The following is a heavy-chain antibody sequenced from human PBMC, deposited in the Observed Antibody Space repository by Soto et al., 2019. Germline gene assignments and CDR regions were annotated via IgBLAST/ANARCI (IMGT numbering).Heavy chain of an antibody. Sequence: PSETLSLTCSVSVDSISSRSHYWDWIRRVPGKGLEFIGYIFYTEATYYNPSLRGRISMSVDTSKNQFSLTLRSVTAADTAIYYCAREGRHSGGMRESWFDPWGQGTQVTVSS. D-gene: IGHD3-10*01. V-gene: IGHV4-31*03. CDR3: AREGRHSGGMRESWFDP. J-gene: IGHJ5*02. CDR2: IFYTEAT. CDR1: VDSISSRSHY.